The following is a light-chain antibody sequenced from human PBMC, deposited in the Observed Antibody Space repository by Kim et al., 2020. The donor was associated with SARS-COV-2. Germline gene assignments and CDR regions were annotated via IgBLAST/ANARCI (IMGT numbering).Light chain of an antibody. CDR3: QQRSNRLT. CDR2: DAS. Sequence: EIVLTQSPATLSLSPGERATLSCRASQSVSSYLAWYQQKPGQAPRLLIYDASNRATGIPARFSGSGSGTDFTLTISSLEPEDFAVYYCQQRSNRLTFGGGTKLEI. J-gene: IGKJ4*01. CDR1: QSVSSY. V-gene: IGKV3-11*01.